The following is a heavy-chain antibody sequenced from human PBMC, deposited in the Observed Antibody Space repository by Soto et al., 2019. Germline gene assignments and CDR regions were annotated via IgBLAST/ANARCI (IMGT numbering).Heavy chain of an antibody. V-gene: IGHV4-59*01. CDR1: GGSISSYC. CDR2: IYYSGST. CDR3: AREWGYYPDF. Sequence: SETLSLTCTVYGGSISSYCCSWIGQPPGKGLEWIGYIYYSGSTNYNPSLKSRVTISVDTSKNHFSLKLSSVSAADTAVYYWAREWGYYPDFWARGTLVTVSS. D-gene: IGHD3-16*01. J-gene: IGHJ4*01.